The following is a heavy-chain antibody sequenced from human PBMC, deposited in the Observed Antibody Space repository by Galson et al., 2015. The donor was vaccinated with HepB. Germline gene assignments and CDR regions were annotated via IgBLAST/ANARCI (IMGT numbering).Heavy chain of an antibody. CDR3: ARDRTTMVRGSNWFDP. Sequence: SVKVSCKASGFTFTSSAVQWVRQARGQRLEWIGWIVVGGGNTNYAQKFQGRVTITADESTSTAYMELSSLRSEDTAVYYCARDRTTMVRGSNWFDPWGQGTLVTVSS. CDR2: IVVGGGNT. V-gene: IGHV1-58*01. CDR1: GFTFTSSA. D-gene: IGHD3-10*01. J-gene: IGHJ5*02.